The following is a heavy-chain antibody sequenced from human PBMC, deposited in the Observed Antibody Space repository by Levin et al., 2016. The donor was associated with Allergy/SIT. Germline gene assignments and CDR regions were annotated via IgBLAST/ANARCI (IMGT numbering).Heavy chain of an antibody. J-gene: IGHJ3*02. D-gene: IGHD7-27*01. CDR3: ASSATNWGSNAFDI. CDR2: ISSSSSYI. CDR1: GFTFSSYS. V-gene: IGHV3-21*01. Sequence: GESLKISCAASGFTFSSYSMNWVRQAPGKGLEWVSSISSSSSYIYYADSVKGRFTISRDNAKNSLYLQMNSLRAEDTAVYYCASSATNWGSNAFDIWGQGTMVTVSS.